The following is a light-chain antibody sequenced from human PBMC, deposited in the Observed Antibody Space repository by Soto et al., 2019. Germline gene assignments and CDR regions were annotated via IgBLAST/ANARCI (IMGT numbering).Light chain of an antibody. V-gene: IGLV2-14*03. CDR2: DVT. Sequence: QSALTQPASVSGSPGQSITISCTGTSSDVGGYNYVSWYQHHPGKAPQLIICDVTSRPPGLSTRFSGSKSGNTASLTISGLQAEDEADYYCTSYTSSSTLVFGTGTKLTVL. CDR1: SSDVGGYNY. J-gene: IGLJ1*01. CDR3: TSYTSSSTLV.